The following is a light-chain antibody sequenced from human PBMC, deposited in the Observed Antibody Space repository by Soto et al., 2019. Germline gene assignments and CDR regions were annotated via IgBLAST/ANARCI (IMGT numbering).Light chain of an antibody. V-gene: IGKV1-39*01. Sequence: DIQMTQSPSSLSASVGDRVTITCRASQSISTYLNWFQQKPGKAPKLLIFAASSLQSGVPSRFSGRGSGTDFTLTISGLQPADFATYYWQQSYSTPLTFGPGTKVDI. CDR2: AAS. CDR3: QQSYSTPLT. J-gene: IGKJ3*01. CDR1: QSISTY.